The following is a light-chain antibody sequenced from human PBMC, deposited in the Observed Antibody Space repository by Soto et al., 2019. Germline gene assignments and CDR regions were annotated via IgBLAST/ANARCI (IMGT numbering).Light chain of an antibody. V-gene: IGKV1-17*01. J-gene: IGKJ5*01. CDR1: QAIRTA. CDR3: QQYNSYSVT. CDR2: AAS. Sequence: IQLTQSPSSLYASVGDRVTITCRASQAIRTALGWYQQKPGKVPKLLIYAASILQSGVPSRFSGSGSGTDFTLTISSLQPEDFATYYCQQYNSYSVTFGQGTLLEIK.